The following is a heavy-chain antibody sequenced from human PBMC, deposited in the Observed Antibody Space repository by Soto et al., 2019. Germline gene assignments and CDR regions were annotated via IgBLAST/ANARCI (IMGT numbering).Heavy chain of an antibody. V-gene: IGHV4-34*01. J-gene: IGHJ6*02. CDR1: GGSFSGYY. D-gene: IGHD6-13*01. Sequence: SETLSLTCAVYGGSFSGYYWSWIRQPPGKGLEWIGEINHSGSTNYNPSLKSRVTISVDTSKNQFSLKLSSVTAADTAVYYCARVTAAAGTTFVFDYGMDVWGQGTTVTVSS. CDR2: INHSGST. CDR3: ARVTAAAGTTFVFDYGMDV.